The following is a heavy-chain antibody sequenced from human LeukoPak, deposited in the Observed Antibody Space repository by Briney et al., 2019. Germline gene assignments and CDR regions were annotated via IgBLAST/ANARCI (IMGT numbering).Heavy chain of an antibody. V-gene: IGHV3-23*01. CDR2: ISGSGGST. Sequence: GGSLRLSCAASGFTVSSNYMSWVRQAPGKGLEWVSAISGSGGSTYYADSVKGRFTISRDNSKNTLYLQMNSLRAEDTAVYYCAKVVGNDYVWGSYRDAFDIWGQGTMVTVSS. D-gene: IGHD3-16*02. J-gene: IGHJ3*02. CDR1: GFTVSSNY. CDR3: AKVVGNDYVWGSYRDAFDI.